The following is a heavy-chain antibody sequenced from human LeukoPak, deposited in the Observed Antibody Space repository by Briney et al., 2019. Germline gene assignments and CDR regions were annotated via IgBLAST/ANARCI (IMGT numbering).Heavy chain of an antibody. D-gene: IGHD3-10*01. J-gene: IGHJ4*02. Sequence: GGSLRLSCAASGFTFNNYNMNWVRQAPGKALEWVSSITSSGTYIFYADSVKGRFTISRDNSKNTLYLQMNSLRVEDSAVYYCATERPDSRVLDYWGQGLVVTVSS. CDR2: ITSSGTYI. CDR3: ATERPDSRVLDY. CDR1: GFTFNNYN. V-gene: IGHV3-21*01.